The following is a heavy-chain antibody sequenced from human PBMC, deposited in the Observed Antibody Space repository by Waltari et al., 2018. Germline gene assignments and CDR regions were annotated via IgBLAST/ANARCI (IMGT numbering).Heavy chain of an antibody. CDR1: GFTFSRYW. Sequence: EVQLVESGGGLVQPGGSLRLSCAASGFTFSRYWMSWVRQAPGKGLEWVANIKQDGSEKYYVDSVKGRFTISRDNAKNSLYLQMNSLRAEDTAVYYCAREKYSSSWYPNYYYYGMDVWGQGTTVTVSS. CDR3: AREKYSSSWYPNYYYYGMDV. J-gene: IGHJ6*02. D-gene: IGHD6-13*01. CDR2: IKQDGSEK. V-gene: IGHV3-7*01.